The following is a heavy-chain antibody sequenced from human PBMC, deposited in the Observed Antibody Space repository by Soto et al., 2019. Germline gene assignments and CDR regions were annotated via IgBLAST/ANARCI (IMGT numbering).Heavy chain of an antibody. Sequence: QVQVQESGPGLVKPSETLSLTCSVSGGSMSKFYWSWIRKTAGKGLEWMGRVYATGTSDNNPSLRSRIAMSVDISKKAFSLRLRSVTAADTGVYYCVRDGSKTLRDCFDPWGQGILVTVSS. CDR3: VRDGSKTLRDCFDP. J-gene: IGHJ5*02. D-gene: IGHD4-17*01. CDR2: VYATGTS. V-gene: IGHV4-4*07. CDR1: GGSMSKFY.